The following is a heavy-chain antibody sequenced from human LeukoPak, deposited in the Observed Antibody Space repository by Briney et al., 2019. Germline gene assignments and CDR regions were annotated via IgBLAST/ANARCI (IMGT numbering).Heavy chain of an antibody. CDR3: ARVASMVRGVIVLYYFDY. CDR2: IYTSGST. D-gene: IGHD3-10*01. J-gene: IGHJ4*02. CDR1: GGSISSYY. Sequence: SETLSLTCSVFGGSISSYYWSWIRQPAGKGLEWIGRIYTSGSTNYNPSLKSRGTMSAVTSKNQFSLKLSSVTAADTAVYYCARVASMVRGVIVLYYFDYWGQGTLVTVSS. V-gene: IGHV4-4*07.